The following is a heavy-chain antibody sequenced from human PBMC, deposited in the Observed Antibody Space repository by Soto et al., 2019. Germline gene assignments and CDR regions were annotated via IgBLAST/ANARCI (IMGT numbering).Heavy chain of an antibody. J-gene: IGHJ4*02. D-gene: IGHD6-19*01. Sequence: LRLSCAASGFTFSSYGMHWVRQAPGKGLEWVAVISYDGSNKYYADSMKGRFTISRDNSKNTLYLQMNSLRAEDTAVYYCAKSLKQWLVRGPLDYWGQGTLVTVSS. CDR3: AKSLKQWLVRGPLDY. V-gene: IGHV3-30*18. CDR2: ISYDGSNK. CDR1: GFTFSSYG.